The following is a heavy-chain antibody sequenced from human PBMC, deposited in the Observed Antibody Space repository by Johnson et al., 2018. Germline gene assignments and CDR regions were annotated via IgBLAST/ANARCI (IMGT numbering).Heavy chain of an antibody. Sequence: QVQLQESGPGLVKPSETLSLTCSMSGDSMSRNYWSWIRQAPGKGLEWIGHISYTGTTNYNPSLRTLVSMSVATSANQFSLSLSSVTAADPAVYFCARAGIARGIKFYFDYWGPGSLVTVSS. CDR3: ARAGIARGIKFYFDY. V-gene: IGHV4-59*01. CDR1: GDSMSRNY. J-gene: IGHJ4*02. CDR2: ISYTGTT. D-gene: IGHD3-16*01.